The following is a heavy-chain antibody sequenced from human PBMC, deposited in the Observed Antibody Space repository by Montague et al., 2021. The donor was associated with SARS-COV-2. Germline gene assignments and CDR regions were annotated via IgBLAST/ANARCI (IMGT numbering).Heavy chain of an antibody. Sequence: SETLSLTCTVSGGSISNYYWSWIRQPPGKGLEWIGYIYSSGSTNYNPSLTRRVTISVDTSKNQFSLKLSSVTAADTAVYYCARDPNYYYTSGSRGNWFDPWGQGTLVTVSS. CDR3: ARDPNYYYTSGSRGNWFDP. J-gene: IGHJ5*02. CDR1: GGSISNYY. CDR2: IYSSGST. V-gene: IGHV4-59*01. D-gene: IGHD3-10*01.